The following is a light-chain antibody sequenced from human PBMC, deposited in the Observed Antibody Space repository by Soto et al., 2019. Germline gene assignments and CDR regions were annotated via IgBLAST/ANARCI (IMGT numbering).Light chain of an antibody. J-gene: IGLJ1*01. CDR3: SSFATTSTYV. Sequence: QSALTQPASVSGSPGQSITISCTGTSSDVGGYNFVSWYQQHPGKAPKLMIYDVNSRPSGVSHRFSGSKSGNTASLTISGLRAEDDADYYCSSFATTSTYVFGTGTKLTVL. CDR1: SSDVGGYNF. CDR2: DVN. V-gene: IGLV2-14*03.